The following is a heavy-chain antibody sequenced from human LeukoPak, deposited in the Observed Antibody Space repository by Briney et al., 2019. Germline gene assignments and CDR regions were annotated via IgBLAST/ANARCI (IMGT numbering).Heavy chain of an antibody. CDR3: ARARGGSYVDY. Sequence: GASVKVSCKASGYTFTSYAIHWVRQAPGQRLEWMGWISAGNGNTKYSQNFQGRVTFISNTSATTAFMELSSLRSEDAAVYYCARARGGSYVDYWGQGTLVTVSS. CDR1: GYTFTSYA. D-gene: IGHD1-26*01. J-gene: IGHJ4*02. CDR2: ISAGNGNT. V-gene: IGHV1-3*01.